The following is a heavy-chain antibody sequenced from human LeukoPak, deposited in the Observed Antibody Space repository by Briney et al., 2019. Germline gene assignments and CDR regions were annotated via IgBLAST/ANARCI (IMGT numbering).Heavy chain of an antibody. CDR2: IYYTGST. J-gene: IGHJ4*02. D-gene: IGHD1-14*01. Sequence: SETLSLTCTVSGDSISSYYWSWIRQPPGEGLEWIGNIYYTGSTYYNSSLNSRLTISVDTSMNQFSLKLNSVTAADTAVYYCASLKIPGLFDYWGQGTLVPVSS. V-gene: IGHV4-59*04. CDR3: ASLKIPGLFDY. CDR1: GDSISSYY.